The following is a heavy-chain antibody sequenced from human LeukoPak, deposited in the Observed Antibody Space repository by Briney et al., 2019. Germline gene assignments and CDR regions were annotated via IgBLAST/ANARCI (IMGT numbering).Heavy chain of an antibody. Sequence: PSETLSLTCAVYGGSFSGYYWSWIRQPPGKGLEWIGEINHSGSTNYNPSLKSRVTISVDTSKNQFSLKLSSVTAADTAVYHCARGPNYDFWSGYTDWGQGTLVTVSS. V-gene: IGHV4-34*01. J-gene: IGHJ4*02. CDR3: ARGPNYDFWSGYTD. CDR1: GGSFSGYY. D-gene: IGHD3-3*01. CDR2: INHSGST.